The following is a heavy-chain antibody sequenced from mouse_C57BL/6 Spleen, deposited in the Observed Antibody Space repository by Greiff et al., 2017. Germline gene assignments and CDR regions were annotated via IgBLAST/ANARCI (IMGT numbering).Heavy chain of an antibody. CDR3: ARHPTNYAMDY. Sequence: EVKVVESGGCLVKPGGSLKLSCAASGFTFSDYGMHWVRQAPEKGLEWVAYISSGSSTIYYADTVKGRFTISRDNAKNTLFLQMTSLRSEDTAMYYCARHPTNYAMDYWGQGTSVTVSS. CDR1: GFTFSDYG. CDR2: ISSGSSTI. D-gene: IGHD2-10*01. J-gene: IGHJ4*01. V-gene: IGHV5-17*01.